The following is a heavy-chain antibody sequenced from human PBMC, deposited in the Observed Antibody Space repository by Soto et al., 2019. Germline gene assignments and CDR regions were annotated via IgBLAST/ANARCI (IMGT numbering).Heavy chain of an antibody. D-gene: IGHD2-2*01. V-gene: IGHV4-4*02. J-gene: IGHJ6*02. CDR2: IYHSGST. CDR1: GGSISSSNW. CDR3: ARDPCSSTSCSSYYYGMDV. Sequence: QVQLQESGPGLVKPSGTLSLTCAVSGGSISSSNWWSWVRQPPGKGLEWIGEIYHSGSTNYNPSLKSRVTISVDNSKNQFSLKLSSVTAADTAVYYCARDPCSSTSCSSYYYGMDVWGQGTTVTVSS.